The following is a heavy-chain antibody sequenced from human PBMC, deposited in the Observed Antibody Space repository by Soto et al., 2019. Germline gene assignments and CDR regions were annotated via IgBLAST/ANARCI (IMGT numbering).Heavy chain of an antibody. J-gene: IGHJ6*03. Sequence: SETLSLTCAVYGGSFSGYYWSWIRQPPGKGLEWIGEISHSGSTNYNPSLKSRVTISVDTSKNQFSLKLSSVTAADTAVYYCARGKGGYDSQAYYYYMDVWGKGTTVTVSS. CDR2: ISHSGST. V-gene: IGHV4-34*01. CDR1: GGSFSGYY. D-gene: IGHD5-12*01. CDR3: ARGKGGYDSQAYYYYMDV.